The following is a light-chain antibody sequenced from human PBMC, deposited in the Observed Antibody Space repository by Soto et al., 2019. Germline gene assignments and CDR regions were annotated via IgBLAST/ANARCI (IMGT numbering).Light chain of an antibody. CDR2: DVT. Sequence: QSVLTQPASVSGSPGQSIAISCSGSSSDLGIYNYVSWYQQHPGKVPKLIIFDVTHRPSGVSNRFSGSKSGNTASLTISGLQAEDEADYFCSSYTSSNTYVFGSGTKVTVL. V-gene: IGLV2-14*03. J-gene: IGLJ1*01. CDR1: SSDLGIYNY. CDR3: SSYTSSNTYV.